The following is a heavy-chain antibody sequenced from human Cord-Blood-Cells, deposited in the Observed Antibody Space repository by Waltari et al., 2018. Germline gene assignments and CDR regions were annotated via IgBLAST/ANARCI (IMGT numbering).Heavy chain of an antibody. V-gene: IGHV4-34*12. CDR2: LIHSGST. Sequence: QVQLQQWGAGLLKPSETLSLTCAVYGGSFSGYYWSWIRQPPGKGLEWVGELIHSGSTNSNPSLKSRVTISVDTSKNQFSRKLSSVTAAYTAVYYCARKYSSSSSWFDPWGQGTLVTVSS. D-gene: IGHD6-6*01. CDR1: GGSFSGYY. CDR3: ARKYSSSSSWFDP. J-gene: IGHJ5*02.